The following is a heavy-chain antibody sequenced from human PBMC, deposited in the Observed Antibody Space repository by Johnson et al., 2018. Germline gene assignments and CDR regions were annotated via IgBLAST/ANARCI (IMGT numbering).Heavy chain of an antibody. CDR1: GGSFSGYY. CDR3: ARALRHGDNYYMDV. J-gene: IGHJ6*03. CDR2: IHYSGRT. V-gene: IGHV4-34*11. D-gene: IGHD4-17*01. Sequence: QVQLQQWGAGLLKPSETLSLTCAVYGGSFSGYYWSWIRQPPGKGLEWIGYIHYSGRTNYNPSLKSRVTTSVDTSKNQFSLKLTSVTAADTAVYYCARALRHGDNYYMDVWGKGTTVTVSS.